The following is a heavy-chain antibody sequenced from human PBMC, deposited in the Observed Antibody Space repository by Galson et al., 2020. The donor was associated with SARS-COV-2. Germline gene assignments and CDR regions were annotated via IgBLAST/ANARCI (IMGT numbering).Heavy chain of an antibody. Sequence: SETLSLTCNVSGGSISRYYWTWVRQPPGKGLEWIGYVSYSGSANYHPSLQSRVTISINTSKNQFSLSLSSVTAADTAVYYCATEFRFFDWLRGGYFEYWGQGAPVTVSS. V-gene: IGHV4-59*03. D-gene: IGHD3-9*01. CDR2: VSYSGSA. CDR1: GGSISRYY. CDR3: ATEFRFFDWLRGGYFEY. J-gene: IGHJ4*02.